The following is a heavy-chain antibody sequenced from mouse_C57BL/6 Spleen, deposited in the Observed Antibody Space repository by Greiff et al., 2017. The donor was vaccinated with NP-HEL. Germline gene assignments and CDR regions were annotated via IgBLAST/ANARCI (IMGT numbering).Heavy chain of an antibody. Sequence: VQLQQSGTVLARPGASVKMSCKTSGYTFTSYWMHWVKQRPGQGLEWIGAIYPGNSDTSYNQKFEGKAKLTAATSASTAYMELSSLTNEDSAVYYCTRSDDYDGFDYWGQGTTLTVSS. CDR3: TRSDDYDGFDY. J-gene: IGHJ2*01. V-gene: IGHV1-5*01. CDR1: GYTFTSYW. CDR2: IYPGNSDT. D-gene: IGHD2-4*01.